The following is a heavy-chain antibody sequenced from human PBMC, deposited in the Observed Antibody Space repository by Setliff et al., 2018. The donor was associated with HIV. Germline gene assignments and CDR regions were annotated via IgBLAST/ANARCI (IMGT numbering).Heavy chain of an antibody. CDR1: GGSISSYY. CDR2: IYSSGST. CDR3: AGDYAGSGRPFDY. V-gene: IGHV4-4*09. J-gene: IGHJ4*02. Sequence: PSETLSLTCTVSGGSISSYYWSWIRQPPGKGLEWLGHIYSSGSTNYNPSLKSRVTISKDTSKNQLSPKLTSVTAADTAVYFCAGDYAGSGRPFDYWGQGTLVTVSS. D-gene: IGHD4-17*01.